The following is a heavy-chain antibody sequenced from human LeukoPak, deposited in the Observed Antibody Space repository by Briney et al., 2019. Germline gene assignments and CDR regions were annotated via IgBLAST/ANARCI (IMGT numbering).Heavy chain of an antibody. CDR1: GFTFSSYW. Sequence: GGLRLSCAASGFTFSSYWMHWVRQAPGKGLEWVANISQDGSQKYYVDSVKGRFTISRDNAKNSLYLQMNSLRAEDTAVYYCARALAAAGSYWGQGTLVTVSS. J-gene: IGHJ4*02. D-gene: IGHD6-25*01. CDR2: ISQDGSQK. V-gene: IGHV3-7*01. CDR3: ARALAAAGSY.